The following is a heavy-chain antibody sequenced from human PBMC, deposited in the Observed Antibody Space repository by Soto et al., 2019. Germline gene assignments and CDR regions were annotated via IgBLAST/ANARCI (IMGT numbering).Heavy chain of an antibody. CDR2: INHSGST. V-gene: IGHV4-34*01. CDR3: ARKRAPSSSHYDSSGYYYFAQLYYFDY. Sequence: PSETLSLTCTVSGASVSDGYLSWIRQPPGKGLEWIGEINHSGSTNYNPSLKSRVTLSIDTSKNQFSLKLNSVTAADTAVYYCARKRAPSSSHYDSSGYYYFAQLYYFDYWGQGTLVTVSS. CDR1: GASVSDGY. D-gene: IGHD3-22*01. J-gene: IGHJ4*02.